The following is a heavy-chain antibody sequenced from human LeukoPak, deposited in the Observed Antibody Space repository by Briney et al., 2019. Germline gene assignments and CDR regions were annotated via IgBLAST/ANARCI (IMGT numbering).Heavy chain of an antibody. V-gene: IGHV1-8*01. J-gene: IGHJ6*02. CDR3: ARALGGSSGGYYGMDV. D-gene: IGHD3-16*01. CDR2: MNPNSGNT. CDR1: GYTFPSYD. Sequence: ASVKVSCKASGYTFPSYDINWVRQATGQGLEWMGWMNPNSGNTGYAQQFQGRVPMTRNTSINTAYMELSSLRSEDTAVYYCARALGGSSGGYYGMDVWGQGTTVTVSS.